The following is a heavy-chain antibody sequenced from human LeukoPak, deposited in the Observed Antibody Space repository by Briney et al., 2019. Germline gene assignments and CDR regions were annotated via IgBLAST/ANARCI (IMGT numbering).Heavy chain of an antibody. CDR2: IYLDDSET. Sequence: GESLKISCKAFGDNSNNYWIVWVRQMPGKGLEWMGVIYLDDSETKYSPSFQGQVTISADKSINTAYLQWSSLKASDTAMYYCARRSNSWYQSDYWGQGTLVTVSS. CDR3: ARRSNSWYQSDY. CDR1: GDNSNNYW. V-gene: IGHV5-51*01. J-gene: IGHJ4*02. D-gene: IGHD6-13*01.